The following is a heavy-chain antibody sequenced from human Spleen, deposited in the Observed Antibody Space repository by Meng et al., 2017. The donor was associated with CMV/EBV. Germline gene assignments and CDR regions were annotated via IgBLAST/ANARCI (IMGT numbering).Heavy chain of an antibody. CDR2: IRYDGSNK. J-gene: IGHJ3*02. CDR3: AKDAGFLEWQLTLQDAFDI. CDR1: GFTFSSYG. Sequence: GESLKISCAASGFTFSSYGMHWVRQAPGKGLEWVAFIRYDGSNKYYADSVKGRFTISRDNSKNTLYPQMNSLRAEDTAVYYCAKDAGFLEWQLTLQDAFDIWGQGTMVTVSS. D-gene: IGHD3-3*01. V-gene: IGHV3-30*02.